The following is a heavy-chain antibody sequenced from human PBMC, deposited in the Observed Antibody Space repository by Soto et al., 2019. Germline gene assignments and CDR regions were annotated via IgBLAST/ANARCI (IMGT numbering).Heavy chain of an antibody. CDR2: MSHSGGT. V-gene: IGHV4-34*01. CDR1: GGFVSSGSYY. CDR3: ARVERGTATTVVDACDI. Sequence: QVQLQQWGAGLLKPSETLSLTCAVYGGFVSSGSYYWSWIRQPPGKGLEWIGEMSHSGGTHFNPTLKSRVTISVDTSKNQFSLKMSSVTAAYSSLYYCARVERGTATTVVDACDIWGPGTMVTVSS. D-gene: IGHD1-1*01. J-gene: IGHJ3*02.